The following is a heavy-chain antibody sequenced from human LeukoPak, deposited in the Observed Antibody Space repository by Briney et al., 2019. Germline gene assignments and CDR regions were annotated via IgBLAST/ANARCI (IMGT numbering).Heavy chain of an antibody. V-gene: IGHV1-18*01. CDR1: GYTFTRYG. CDR3: ARDRYSSSPGDY. D-gene: IGHD6-6*01. Sequence: ASVKVSCKASGYTFTRYGISWVRQAPGQGLEWMGWISAYNGNTNYAQKLQGRATMTTDTSTSTAYMELRSLRSDDTAVYYCARDRYSSSPGDYWGQGTLVTVSS. J-gene: IGHJ4*02. CDR2: ISAYNGNT.